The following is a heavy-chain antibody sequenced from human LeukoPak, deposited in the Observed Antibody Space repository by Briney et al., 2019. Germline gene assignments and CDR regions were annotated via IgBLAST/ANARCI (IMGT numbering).Heavy chain of an antibody. J-gene: IGHJ3*02. CDR1: GYSFTSYC. D-gene: IGHD3-10*01. CDR3: ARLIHSSGSSSGNDAFDI. CDR2: IYHGDSDT. V-gene: IGHV5-51*01. Sequence: PGESLMISCKGAGYSFTSYCIGWVRQMPAERLVWMVIIYHGDSDTRYSPSFQGQVTISADKSISTAYLQWSSLNASDTAMYYCARLIHSSGSSSGNDAFDIWGQGTMVTVSS.